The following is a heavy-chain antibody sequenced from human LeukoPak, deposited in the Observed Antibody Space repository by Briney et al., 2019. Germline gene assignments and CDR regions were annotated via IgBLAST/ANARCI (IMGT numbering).Heavy chain of an antibody. J-gene: IGHJ1*01. V-gene: IGHV3-30*02. D-gene: IGHD3-22*01. Sequence: GGSLRLSCAASGFTFSSYGMHWVRQAPGKGLEWVAFIRYDGSNKYYADSVKGRFTISRDNSKNTLYLQMNSLRAEDTAVYYCARVRDYYDSRGYYFEYFDHWGQGTLVTVSS. CDR3: ARVRDYYDSRGYYFEYFDH. CDR1: GFTFSSYG. CDR2: IRYDGSNK.